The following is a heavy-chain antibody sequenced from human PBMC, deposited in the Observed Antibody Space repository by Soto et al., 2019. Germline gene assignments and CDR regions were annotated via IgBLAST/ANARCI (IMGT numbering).Heavy chain of an antibody. CDR3: VRRGVLPDD. Sequence: QVQLVQSGAEVKKPGASVKVSCKASGYTFTSDGIAWVRQAPGQGLEWMGWISADNGITNYAQKLQRRVTITTDTATSTAYMELRSLRSDDTAVDYCVRRGVLPDDWGQGTLVTVSS. J-gene: IGHJ4*02. D-gene: IGHD3-10*01. CDR2: ISADNGIT. V-gene: IGHV1-18*01. CDR1: GYTFTSDG.